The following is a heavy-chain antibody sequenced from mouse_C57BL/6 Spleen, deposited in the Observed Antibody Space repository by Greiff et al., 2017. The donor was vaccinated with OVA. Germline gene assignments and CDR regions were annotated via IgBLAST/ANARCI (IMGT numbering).Heavy chain of an antibody. CDR1: GYTFTSYW. Sequence: QVQLKQPGAELVKPGASVKMSCKASGYTFTSYWITWVKQRPGQGLEWIGDIYPGSGSTNYNEKFKSKATLTVDTSSSTAYMQLSSLTSEDSAVYYCARQDYDSGYYAMDYWGQGTSVTVSS. V-gene: IGHV1-55*01. CDR3: ARQDYDSGYYAMDY. J-gene: IGHJ4*01. D-gene: IGHD2-4*01. CDR2: IYPGSGST.